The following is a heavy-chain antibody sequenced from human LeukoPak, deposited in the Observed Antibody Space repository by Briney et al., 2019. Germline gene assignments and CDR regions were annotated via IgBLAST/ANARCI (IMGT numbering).Heavy chain of an antibody. CDR2: IYHSGNT. CDR3: ASRKLGNDY. V-gene: IGHV4-38-2*02. J-gene: IGHJ4*02. D-gene: IGHD7-27*01. CDR1: GYSINSGYY. Sequence: PSETLSLTCTVSGYSINSGYYWGWIRQPPGKGLEWIGTIYHSGNTYYNPSPKSRVTISVDTSKNQFSLKLSSVTAADTAVYYCASRKLGNDYWGQGTLVTVSS.